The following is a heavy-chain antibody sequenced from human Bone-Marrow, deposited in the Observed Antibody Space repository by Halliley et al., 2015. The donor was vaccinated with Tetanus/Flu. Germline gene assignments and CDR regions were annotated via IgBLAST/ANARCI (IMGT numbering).Heavy chain of an antibody. D-gene: IGHD3-3*01. CDR3: ATGLTIAYSFDY. CDR2: IYYSGST. Sequence: LRLSCTVSGDSISSGGYYWSWIRQHPGKGLEWIGNIYYSGSTYYNPSLRSRVTISLDTSKEQFSLRLSSGTAADTAVYYCATGLTIAYSFDYWGQGPLVTVSP. V-gene: IGHV4-31*03. CDR1: GDSISSGGYY. J-gene: IGHJ4*02.